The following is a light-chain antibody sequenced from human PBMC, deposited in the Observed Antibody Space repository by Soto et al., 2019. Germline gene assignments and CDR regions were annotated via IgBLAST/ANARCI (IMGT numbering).Light chain of an antibody. Sequence: QSALTQPASVSGSPGQSITISCTGTSGDVGSYDLVSWYQQQPGKAPKLLIYEGTQRPSGLSTRFSGSKSGNTASLTISGLQAADEADYYCCSYAGSRTYLFGTGTKVTVL. J-gene: IGLJ1*01. CDR1: SGDVGSYDL. CDR3: CSYAGSRTYL. CDR2: EGT. V-gene: IGLV2-23*01.